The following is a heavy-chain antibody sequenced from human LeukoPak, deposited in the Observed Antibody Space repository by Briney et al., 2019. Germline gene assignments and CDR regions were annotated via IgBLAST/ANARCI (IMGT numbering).Heavy chain of an antibody. V-gene: IGHV3-9*01. CDR2: IDWRRGSI. Sequence: GGSLRLSCAASGFSFDDYAMFWVRQVPVKGLEWVAGIDWRRGSIGYAECVQGRFTISRDNAKKSLSLQMSSLTPEDTALYFCARGNTFKDDSFYHGMDVWGPGTTVIVSS. CDR3: ARGNTFKDDSFYHGMDV. CDR1: GFSFDDYA. J-gene: IGHJ6*02. D-gene: IGHD1/OR15-1a*01.